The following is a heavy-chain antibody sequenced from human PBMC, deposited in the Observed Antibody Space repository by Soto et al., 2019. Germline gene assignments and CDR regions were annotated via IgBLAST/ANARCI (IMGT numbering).Heavy chain of an antibody. Sequence: PSQTLSLTCVISGDSVSSNSAAWNWIRQSPSRGLKWLGRTYYRFKWYNDYAVSVKSRITINPDTSKNQFSLQLNSVTPEDTAVYYCARAGSYCSGGSCYGDYYYYYYMDVWGKGTTVTVSS. CDR1: GDSVSSNSAA. J-gene: IGHJ6*03. CDR2: TYYRFKWYN. V-gene: IGHV6-1*01. CDR3: ARAGSYCSGGSCYGDYYYYYYMDV. D-gene: IGHD2-15*01.